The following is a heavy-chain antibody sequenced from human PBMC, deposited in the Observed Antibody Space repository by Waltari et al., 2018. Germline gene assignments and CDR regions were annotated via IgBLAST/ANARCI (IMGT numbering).Heavy chain of an antibody. Sequence: EVQVVESGGGLVQPGGSLKRACATPGLSFSVPSIHWVRQTSGKGLEWVGRIRREPYNYATAYSASVKGRFTISRDDSKNTAFLQMNSLMTEDTAVYYCSGGEVTGTDFWGQGTLVTVSS. D-gene: IGHD6-19*01. CDR2: IRREPYNYAT. CDR1: GLSFSVPS. CDR3: SGGEVTGTDF. J-gene: IGHJ4*02. V-gene: IGHV3-73*01.